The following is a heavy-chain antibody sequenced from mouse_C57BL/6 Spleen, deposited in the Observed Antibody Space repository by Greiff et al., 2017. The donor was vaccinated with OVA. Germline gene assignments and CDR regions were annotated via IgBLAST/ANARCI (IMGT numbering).Heavy chain of an antibody. CDR3: ARANWDGEYYFDY. CDR2: IWSGGST. Sequence: QVHVKQSGPGLVQPSQSLSITCTVSGFSLTSYGVHWVRQSPGKGLEWLGVIWSGGSTAYNAAFISRLSISKDNSNSQVFFKMNSLQADDTAIYYCARANWDGEYYFDYWGQGTTLTVSS. V-gene: IGHV2-2*01. J-gene: IGHJ2*01. CDR1: GFSLTSYG. D-gene: IGHD4-1*01.